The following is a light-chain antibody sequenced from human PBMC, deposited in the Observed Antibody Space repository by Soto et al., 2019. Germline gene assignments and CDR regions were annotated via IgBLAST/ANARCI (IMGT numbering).Light chain of an antibody. J-gene: IGKJ4*01. CDR1: QSVGSY. CDR2: DAS. CDR3: QQRSDWPST. Sequence: EIVLTQSPATLSLSPGDRATLSCRASQSVGSYLGWYQQRPGQAPRLLIYDASNRAPGIPARFSGSGSGTDFPLTISSLEPEDFAVYYCQQRSDWPSTFGGGTKVEI. V-gene: IGKV3-11*01.